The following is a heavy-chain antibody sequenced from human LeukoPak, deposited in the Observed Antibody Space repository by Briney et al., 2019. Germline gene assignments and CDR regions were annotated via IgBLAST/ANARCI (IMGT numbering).Heavy chain of an antibody. CDR3: AGSRVTMVRGVIITSPYYYGMDV. CDR1: GGSICSYY. D-gene: IGHD3-10*01. V-gene: IGHV4-59*01. J-gene: IGHJ6*04. CDR2: IYYSGST. Sequence: SETLALTCTVSGGSICSYYWSWIRQPPGKGLEWIGYIYYSGSTNYNPSLKSRVTISVDTSKNQFSLKLSSVTAADTAVYYCAGSRVTMVRGVIITSPYYYGMDVWGKETTVTVFS.